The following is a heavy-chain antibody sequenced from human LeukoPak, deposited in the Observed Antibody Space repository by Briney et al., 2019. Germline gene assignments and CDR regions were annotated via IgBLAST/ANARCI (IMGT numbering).Heavy chain of an antibody. CDR3: AKDRVSGPLLPIAAAGNDY. Sequence: PGGSLRLSCAASGFTFTKYAMSWIRQAPGKGLQWVSAISGSGGSTYYADSVKGRFTISRDNSKNTLYLQMNSLRAEDTAVYYCAKDRVSGPLLPIAAAGNDYWGQGTLVTVSS. CDR2: ISGSGGST. CDR1: GFTFTKYA. D-gene: IGHD6-13*01. V-gene: IGHV3-23*01. J-gene: IGHJ4*02.